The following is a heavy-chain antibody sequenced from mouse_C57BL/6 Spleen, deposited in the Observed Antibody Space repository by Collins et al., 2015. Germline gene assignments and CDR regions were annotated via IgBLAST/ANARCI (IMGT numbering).Heavy chain of an antibody. CDR1: GFTFSSYG. V-gene: IGHV5-6*01. CDR3: ARHRESTMISMDY. D-gene: IGHD2-4*01. Sequence: EVQLVESGGDLVKPGGSLKLSCAASGFTFSSYGMSWVRQTPDKRLEWVATISSGGSYTYYPDSVKGRFTISRDNAKNTLYLQMSSLKSEDTAMYYCARHRESTMISMDYWGQGTSVTVSS. J-gene: IGHJ4*01. CDR2: ISSGGSYT.